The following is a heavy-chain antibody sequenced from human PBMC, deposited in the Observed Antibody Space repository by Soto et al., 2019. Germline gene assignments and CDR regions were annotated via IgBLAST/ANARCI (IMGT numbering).Heavy chain of an antibody. Sequence: SVKVSCKASGGTFSSYAISWVRQAPGQGLEWMGGIIPIFGTANYAQKFQGRVTITADESTSTAYMELSSLRSEDTAVYYCARDRAPYYYDSSGYDSYYYYGMDVWG. CDR2: IIPIFGTA. D-gene: IGHD3-22*01. J-gene: IGHJ6*02. V-gene: IGHV1-69*13. CDR1: GGTFSSYA. CDR3: ARDRAPYYYDSSGYDSYYYYGMDV.